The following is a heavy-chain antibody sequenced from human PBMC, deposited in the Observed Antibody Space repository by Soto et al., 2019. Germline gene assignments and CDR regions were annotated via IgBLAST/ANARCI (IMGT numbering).Heavy chain of an antibody. D-gene: IGHD2-2*01. CDR1: GGTFNSYD. Sequence: QVQLVQSGAEVKKPGSSVKVSCKDSGGTFNSYDIHWVRQAPGQGLEWMGRIIPSLGIPNYAQALQGRLTITANVATRTAYMELTNLKSGDTAIYYCARRTSAFDVWGQGTVVTVSS. V-gene: IGHV1-69*02. CDR3: ARRTSAFDV. J-gene: IGHJ3*01. CDR2: IIPSLGIP.